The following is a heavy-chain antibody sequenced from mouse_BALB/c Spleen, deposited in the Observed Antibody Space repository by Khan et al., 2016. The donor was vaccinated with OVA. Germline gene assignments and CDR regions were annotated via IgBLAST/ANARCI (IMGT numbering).Heavy chain of an antibody. V-gene: IGHV3-2*02. D-gene: IGHD4-1*01. CDR1: GYSITSDYA. CDR3: AMGRTY. CDR2: ISYSGRT. Sequence: EVQLQESGPGLVKPSQSLSLTCTVTGYSITSDYAWNWIRQFPGNKLEWMGSISYSGRTSYNPSLKSRISVTRDTSKNQFFLQLNSVTTEDTATYYCAMGRTYWGQGTLVTVSA. J-gene: IGHJ3*01.